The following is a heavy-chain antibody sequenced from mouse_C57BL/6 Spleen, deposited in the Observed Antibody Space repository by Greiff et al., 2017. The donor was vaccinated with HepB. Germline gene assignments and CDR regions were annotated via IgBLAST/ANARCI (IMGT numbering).Heavy chain of an antibody. Sequence: EVQGVESGGGLVQTGGSLKLSCAASGFTFSDYYMYWVRQTPEKRLEWVAYISNGGGSTYYPDTVKGRFTISRDNAKNTLYLQMSRLKSEDTAMDYCARHELRDLYFDVWGTGTTVTVSS. CDR2: ISNGGGST. D-gene: IGHD1-1*01. CDR3: ARHELRDLYFDV. V-gene: IGHV5-12*01. J-gene: IGHJ1*03. CDR1: GFTFSDYY.